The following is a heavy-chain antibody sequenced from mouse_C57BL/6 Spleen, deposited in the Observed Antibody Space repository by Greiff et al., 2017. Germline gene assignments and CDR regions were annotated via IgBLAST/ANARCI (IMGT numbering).Heavy chain of an antibody. J-gene: IGHJ2*01. D-gene: IGHD1-1*01. Sequence: DVKLVESGGGLVKPGGSLKLSCAASGFTFSDYGMHWVRQAPEKGLEWVAYISSGSSTIYYADTVKGRFTISRDNAKNTLFLQMTSLRSEDTAMYYCARRDLLLPLDYWGQGTTLTVSS. CDR2: ISSGSSTI. CDR1: GFTFSDYG. CDR3: ARRDLLLPLDY. V-gene: IGHV5-17*01.